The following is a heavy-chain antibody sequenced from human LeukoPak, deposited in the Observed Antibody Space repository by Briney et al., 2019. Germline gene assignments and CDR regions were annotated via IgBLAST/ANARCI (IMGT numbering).Heavy chain of an antibody. Sequence: SETLSLTCTVSGVSISSYYWSWIRQPPGKGLEWIGYIFYSGSTNYNPSLKSRVTISVDTSKNQFSLKLSSVTAADTAVYYCARDRPYYDSSGYYSQVFDYWGQGTLLTVSP. CDR1: GVSISSYY. CDR3: ARDRPYYDSSGYYSQVFDY. V-gene: IGHV4-59*01. CDR2: IFYSGST. D-gene: IGHD3-22*01. J-gene: IGHJ4*02.